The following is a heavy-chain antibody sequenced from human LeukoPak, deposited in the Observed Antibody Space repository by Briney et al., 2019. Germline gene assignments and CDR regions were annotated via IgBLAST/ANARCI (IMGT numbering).Heavy chain of an antibody. CDR2: IYPGDSDT. J-gene: IGHJ4*02. CDR1: GYSFTSYW. CDR3: ARRDTAMVKSFDY. Sequence: GESLQISCKGSGYSFTSYWIGWVRQMPGKGLEWMGIIYPGDSDTRYSPSFQGQVTISADKSISTAYLQWSSLKASDTAKYYCARRDTAMVKSFDYWGQGTLVTVSS. V-gene: IGHV5-51*01. D-gene: IGHD5-18*01.